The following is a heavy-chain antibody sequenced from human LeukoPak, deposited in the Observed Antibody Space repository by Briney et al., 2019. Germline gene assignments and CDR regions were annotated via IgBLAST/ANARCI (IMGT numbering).Heavy chain of an antibody. V-gene: IGHV1-8*02. CDR1: GYTFTIYD. CDR2: MNPNSGNI. J-gene: IGHJ5*02. D-gene: IGHD6-19*01. CDR3: AIKDSSGWYEEA. Sequence: GASVKVSCKASGYTFTIYDINWVRQATGQGLEWMGYMNPNSGNIGYAQKFQGRVTMTRDTSTSTVYMELSSLRSEDTAVYYCAIKDSSGWYEEAWGQGTLVTVSS.